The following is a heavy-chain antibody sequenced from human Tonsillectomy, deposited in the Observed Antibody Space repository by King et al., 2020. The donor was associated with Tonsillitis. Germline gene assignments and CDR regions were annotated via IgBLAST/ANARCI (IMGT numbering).Heavy chain of an antibody. J-gene: IGHJ4*02. CDR1: GFTFSTYW. CDR2: IKQDGSEK. V-gene: IGHV3-7*01. D-gene: IGHD6-19*01. CDR3: ASSGWPSAQGY. Sequence: VQLVESGGGLIQPGGSLRLSCAASGFTFSTYWMTWVRQTPGKGLEWVANIKQDGSEKYYVDSVKGRFTISRDNAKNSLYLQMNSLRVEDTAVYYRASSGWPSAQGYWGQGTLVTVSS.